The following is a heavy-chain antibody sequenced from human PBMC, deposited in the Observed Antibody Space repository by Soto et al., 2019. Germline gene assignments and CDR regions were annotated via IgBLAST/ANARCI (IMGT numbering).Heavy chain of an antibody. D-gene: IGHD1-26*01. Sequence: PGGSLRLSCAASGFTFSSYAMHWVRQAPGKGLEWVAVISYDGSNKYYADSAKGRFTISRDNSKNTLYLQMNSLRAEDTAVYYCARVKADSGSFGIDYWGQGTLVTVSS. CDR1: GFTFSSYA. CDR2: ISYDGSNK. V-gene: IGHV3-30-3*01. J-gene: IGHJ4*02. CDR3: ARVKADSGSFGIDY.